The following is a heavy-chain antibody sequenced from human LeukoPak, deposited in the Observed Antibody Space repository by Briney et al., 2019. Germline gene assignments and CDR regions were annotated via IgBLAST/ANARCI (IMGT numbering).Heavy chain of an antibody. CDR3: ARALAI. V-gene: IGHV3-74*01. CDR1: GFTFSTYW. CDR2: IYSDGSLT. Sequence: GGSLRLSCAASGFTFSTYWMHWVRQAPGKGLVWVSRIYSDGSLTNYADSVKGRFTISRDNAKNTLFLQMNSLRAEDTAVYYCARALAIWGQGTMVTVSS. J-gene: IGHJ3*02.